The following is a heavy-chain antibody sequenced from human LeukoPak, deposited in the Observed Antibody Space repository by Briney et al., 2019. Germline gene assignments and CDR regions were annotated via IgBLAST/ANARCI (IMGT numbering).Heavy chain of an antibody. CDR1: GDSVSSDSSY. Sequence: SETLSLTCTVSGDSVSSDSSYWSWLRQPPGKGLEWIGYIYYTGSTIYSPPLKSRVTISIDTSKNQFSLKLSSVTAADTAVYYCSREGAVDTAMGYEDWGQGTLVTVSS. CDR2: IYYTGST. V-gene: IGHV4-61*01. J-gene: IGHJ4*02. D-gene: IGHD5-18*01. CDR3: SREGAVDTAMGYED.